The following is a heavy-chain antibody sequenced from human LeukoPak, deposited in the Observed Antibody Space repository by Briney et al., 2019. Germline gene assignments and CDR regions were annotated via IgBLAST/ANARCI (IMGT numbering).Heavy chain of an antibody. D-gene: IGHD5-12*01. CDR3: ARGDYDRWFDP. J-gene: IGHJ5*02. CDR2: IYHSGST. CDR1: GGSISSGGYS. V-gene: IGHV4-30-2*01. Sequence: PSQTLSLTCAASGGSISSGGYSWSWIRQPPGKGLEWIGYIYHSGSTYYNPSLKSRVTISVDRSKNQFSLKLSSVTAADTAVYYCARGDYDRWFDPWGQGTLVTVSP.